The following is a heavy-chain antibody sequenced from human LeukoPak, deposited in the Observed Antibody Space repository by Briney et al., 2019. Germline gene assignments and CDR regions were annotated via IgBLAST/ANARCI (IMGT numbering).Heavy chain of an antibody. CDR3: ARPLTGLNDAFDI. Sequence: GESLKISCKGSGYSFISHWIGWVRQVPGKGLEWMGIIYPGDSDTRYSPSFQGQVTISADKSISTAYLQWSSLKASDTAMYYCARPLTGLNDAFDIWGQGTMVTVSS. J-gene: IGHJ3*02. CDR2: IYPGDSDT. CDR1: GYSFISHW. V-gene: IGHV5-51*01. D-gene: IGHD3/OR15-3a*01.